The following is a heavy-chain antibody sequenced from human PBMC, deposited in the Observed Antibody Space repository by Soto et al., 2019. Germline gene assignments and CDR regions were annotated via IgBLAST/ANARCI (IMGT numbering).Heavy chain of an antibody. CDR3: TTQAWELLYY. CDR1: GGSVSIGSHY. Sequence: VRLQESGPGLVKPSETLFLTCTVSGGSVSIGSHYWSWIRQPPGKGLEWVGRIKSKTDGGTTDYAAPVKGRFTISRDDSKNTLYLQMNSLKTEDTAVYYCTTQAWELLYYWGQGTLVTVSS. V-gene: IGHV3-15*01. CDR2: IKSKTDGGTT. J-gene: IGHJ4*02. D-gene: IGHD1-26*01.